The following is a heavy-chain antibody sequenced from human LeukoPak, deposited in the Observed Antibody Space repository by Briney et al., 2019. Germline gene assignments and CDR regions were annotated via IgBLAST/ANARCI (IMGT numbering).Heavy chain of an antibody. CDR1: GFTFSTYW. J-gene: IGHJ4*02. Sequence: PGGSLRLSCAASGFTFSTYWMHWVRQAPGKGLVWVSRINSDESNTNYADSVKGRFTISRDNAKNTLYLQMNSLRAEDTAAYYCARDDYGDYFFPYWGQGTLVTVSS. CDR2: INSDESNT. D-gene: IGHD4-17*01. V-gene: IGHV3-74*01. CDR3: ARDDYGDYFFPY.